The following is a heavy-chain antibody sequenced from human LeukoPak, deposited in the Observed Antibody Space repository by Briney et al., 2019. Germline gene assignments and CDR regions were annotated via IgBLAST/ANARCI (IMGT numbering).Heavy chain of an antibody. CDR3: AGAQQQRWDAFDI. J-gene: IGHJ3*02. Sequence: SETLSPTCTVSGYSISSGYYWGWIRQPPGKGLEWIGSIYHSGSTYYNPSLKSRVTISVDTSKNQFSLKLSSVTAADTAVYYCAGAQQQRWDAFDIWGQGTMVTVSS. V-gene: IGHV4-38-2*02. D-gene: IGHD6-13*01. CDR1: GYSISSGYY. CDR2: IYHSGST.